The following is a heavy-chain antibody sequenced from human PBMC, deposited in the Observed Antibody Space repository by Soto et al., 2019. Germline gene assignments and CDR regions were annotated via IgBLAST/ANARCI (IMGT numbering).Heavy chain of an antibody. V-gene: IGHV5-10-1*03. CDR1: GYSFTSYW. CDR2: IYPSDSYT. Sequence: EVQLVQSGAEVKKPGESLRISCKGSGYSFTSYWISWVRQMPGKGLEWMGRIYPSDSYTNYSPSFQGHVTISADKSISTAYLQWSSLKASDTAMYFCAIGATSSHYYFDYWGKGTLVTVSS. D-gene: IGHD1-26*01. J-gene: IGHJ4*02. CDR3: AIGATSSHYYFDY.